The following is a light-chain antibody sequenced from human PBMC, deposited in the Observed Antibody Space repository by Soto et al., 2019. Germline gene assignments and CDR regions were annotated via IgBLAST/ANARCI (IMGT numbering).Light chain of an antibody. Sequence: QSALTQPASVSGSPGQSITISCTGTSSDVGGYNYVSWYQQHPGKAPKVMIYEVSHRPSGVSNRFSGSKSGNTASLTISGLQAEDEADYYCSSYTGTSTLVFGGGTKVTVL. J-gene: IGLJ2*01. CDR2: EVS. CDR1: SSDVGGYNY. CDR3: SSYTGTSTLV. V-gene: IGLV2-14*01.